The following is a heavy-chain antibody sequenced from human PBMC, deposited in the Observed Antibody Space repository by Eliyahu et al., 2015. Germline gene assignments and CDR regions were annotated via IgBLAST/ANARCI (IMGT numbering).Heavy chain of an antibody. D-gene: IGHD6-19*01. J-gene: IGHJ4*02. Sequence: EVQLVESGGGLVKPGGSLRLSCXASGFXFSXYSMNWVRQAXGKGLEWVSSISSSSSYIYYADSVKGRFTISRDNAKNSLYLQMNSLRAEDTAVYYCARDGGLYSSGWYDYWGQGTLVTVSS. V-gene: IGHV3-21*01. CDR1: GFXFSXYS. CDR2: ISSSSSYI. CDR3: ARDGGLYSSGWYDY.